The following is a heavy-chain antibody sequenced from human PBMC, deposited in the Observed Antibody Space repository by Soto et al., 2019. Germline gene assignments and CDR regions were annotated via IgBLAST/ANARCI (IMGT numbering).Heavy chain of an antibody. D-gene: IGHD3-3*01. V-gene: IGHV4-34*01. CDR2: INHSGST. Sequence: SETLSLTCAVYGGSFSGYYWGWIRQPPGKGLEWIGEINHSGSTNYNPSLKSRVTISVDTSKNQFSLKLSSVTAADTAVYYCARARDDFWSGYYYYYYYMDVWGKGTTVTVSS. CDR3: ARARDDFWSGYYYYYYYMDV. CDR1: GGSFSGYY. J-gene: IGHJ6*03.